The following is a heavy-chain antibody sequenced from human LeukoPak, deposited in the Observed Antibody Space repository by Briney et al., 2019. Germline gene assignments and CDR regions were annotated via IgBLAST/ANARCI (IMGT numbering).Heavy chain of an antibody. CDR3: ARVVPYSGSHWGLDY. D-gene: IGHD1-26*01. V-gene: IGHV3-7*01. J-gene: IGHJ4*02. CDR1: GFTFSSCW. CDR2: IKQDESEK. Sequence: GGSLRLSCAASGFTFSSCWMSWVRQAPGKGLEWVANIKQDESEKYYVDSVKGRFTMSRDNAKNSLYLQMNSLRVEDTAVYYCARVVPYSGSHWGLDYWGQGTLVTVSS.